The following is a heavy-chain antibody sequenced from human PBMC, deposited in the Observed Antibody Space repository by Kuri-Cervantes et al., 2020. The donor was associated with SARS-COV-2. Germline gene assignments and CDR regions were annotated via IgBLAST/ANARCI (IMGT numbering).Heavy chain of an antibody. CDR2: IWYDGSNK. CDR3: ARNSGGDNTNTSGYSKIDF. Sequence: GESLKISCAASGFTFSSYGMHWVRQAPGKGLEWVAVIWYDGSNKYYADSVKGRSTISRVNSKNTLYLQMNSLRAEDTAVYYCARNSGGDNTNTSGYSKIDFWGQGTLVTVSS. J-gene: IGHJ4*02. CDR1: GFTFSSYG. V-gene: IGHV3-33*01. D-gene: IGHD6-19*01.